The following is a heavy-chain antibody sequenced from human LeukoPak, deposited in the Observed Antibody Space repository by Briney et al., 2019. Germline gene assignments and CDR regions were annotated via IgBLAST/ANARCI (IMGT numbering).Heavy chain of an antibody. D-gene: IGHD2-2*01. CDR2: IIPILGIA. Sequence: SVKVSCKASGGTFSSYAISWVRQAPGQGLEWMGRIIPILGIANYAQRFQGRVTITADKSTSTAYMELSSLRSEDTAVYYCARDFTPPSIVVVPAAIWPYFDYWGQGTLVTVSS. V-gene: IGHV1-69*04. CDR3: ARDFTPPSIVVVPAAIWPYFDY. CDR1: GGTFSSYA. J-gene: IGHJ4*02.